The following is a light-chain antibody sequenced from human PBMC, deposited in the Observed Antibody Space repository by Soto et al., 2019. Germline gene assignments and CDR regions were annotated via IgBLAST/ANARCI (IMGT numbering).Light chain of an antibody. CDR3: MQALQTPRT. CDR2: LGS. CDR1: QSLLHSNGYNY. Sequence: DIVMTQSPLSLPVTPGEPASISCRSSQSLLHSNGYNYLDWYLQKPGQSPQVLIYLGSNRASGVPDRFSGSGSGTDFTLKISRVEAEDVGVYYCMQALQTPRTFGPATKVDIK. V-gene: IGKV2-28*01. J-gene: IGKJ3*01.